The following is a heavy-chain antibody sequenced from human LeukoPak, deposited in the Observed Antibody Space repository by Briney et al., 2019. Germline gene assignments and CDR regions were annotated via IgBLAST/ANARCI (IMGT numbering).Heavy chain of an antibody. J-gene: IGHJ6*02. CDR3: ARQPYDILTGISQPPYYYYGMDV. CDR1: GYTFTSYG. D-gene: IGHD3-9*01. CDR2: ISAYNGNT. Sequence: ASVKVSCKASGYTFTSYGISWVRQAPGQGLEWMGWISAYNGNTNYAQKLQGRVTMTTDTSTSTAYMELRSLRSDDTAVYYCARQPYDILTGISQPPYYYYGMDVWGQGTTVTVSS. V-gene: IGHV1-18*01.